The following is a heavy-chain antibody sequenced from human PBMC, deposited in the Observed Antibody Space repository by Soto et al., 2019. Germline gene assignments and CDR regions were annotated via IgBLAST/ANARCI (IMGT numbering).Heavy chain of an antibody. CDR2: ISSSSSYI. CDR3: ARLTFLYSSSYHFDY. CDR1: GFTFSSYS. V-gene: IGHV3-21*01. J-gene: IGHJ4*02. Sequence: GGSLRLSCAASGFTFSSYSMNWVRQAPGKGLEWVSSISSSSSYIYYADSVKGRFTISRDNAKNSLYLQMNSLRAEDTAVYYCARLTFLYSSSYHFDYWGQGTLVTVSS. D-gene: IGHD6-13*01.